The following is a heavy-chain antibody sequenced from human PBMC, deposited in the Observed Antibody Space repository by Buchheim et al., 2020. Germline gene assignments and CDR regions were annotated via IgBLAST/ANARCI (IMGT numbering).Heavy chain of an antibody. Sequence: EVQLVESGGGVVQPGGSLRLSCAASGFTFSSYTMNWVRQAPGQGLEWVSSISSNSINTYYADSVRGRVTISRDNAKNSLFLQITDPRVEDTAVDYCATFGEFRTPLDYWGQGTL. J-gene: IGHJ4*02. CDR1: GFTFSSYT. D-gene: IGHD3-10*01. CDR3: ATFGEFRTPLDY. V-gene: IGHV3-21*01. CDR2: ISSNSINT.